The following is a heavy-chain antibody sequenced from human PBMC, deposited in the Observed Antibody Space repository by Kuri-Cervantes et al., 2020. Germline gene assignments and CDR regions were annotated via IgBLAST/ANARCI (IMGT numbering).Heavy chain of an antibody. CDR3: AREPFTNGDYALSWFDP. CDR2: ISAYNGDT. Sequence: SVKVSCKASGGTFSSYAISWVRQAPGQGLEWMGWISAYNGDTNYAQKFQGRVTITTDESTSTAYMELSSLRSEDTAVYYCAREPFTNGDYALSWFDPWGQGTLVTVSS. CDR1: GGTFSSYA. J-gene: IGHJ5*02. V-gene: IGHV1-69*05. D-gene: IGHD4-17*01.